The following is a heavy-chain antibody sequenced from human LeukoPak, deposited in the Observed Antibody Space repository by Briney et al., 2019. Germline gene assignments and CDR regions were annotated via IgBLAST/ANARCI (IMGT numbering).Heavy chain of an antibody. CDR2: INTNTGNP. J-gene: IGHJ3*02. V-gene: IGHV7-4-1*02. D-gene: IGHD4-17*01. Sequence: ASVKVSCKASGYTFTNYSMNWVRQAPGQGLEWMGWINTNTGNPTYAQGFTGRFVFSLDTSVSTAYLHISSLKASDTAMYYCARQPTTVTTRDAFDIWGQGTMVTVSS. CDR3: ARQPTTVTTRDAFDI. CDR1: GYTFTNYS.